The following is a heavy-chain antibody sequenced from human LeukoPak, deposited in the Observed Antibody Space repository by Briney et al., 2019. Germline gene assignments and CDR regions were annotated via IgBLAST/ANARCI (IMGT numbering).Heavy chain of an antibody. J-gene: IGHJ4*02. CDR3: ARLRSYYLDY. CDR1: GFTFSNYG. D-gene: IGHD3-16*01. Sequence: GGSLRLSCAASGFTFSNYGMHWVRQAPGKGLEWVAVIWYDGSDKYYADSMKGQFTISRDNSKNTLYLQMNNLRVEDTAVYYCARLRSYYLDYWGQGTLVTVSS. V-gene: IGHV3-33*01. CDR2: IWYDGSDK.